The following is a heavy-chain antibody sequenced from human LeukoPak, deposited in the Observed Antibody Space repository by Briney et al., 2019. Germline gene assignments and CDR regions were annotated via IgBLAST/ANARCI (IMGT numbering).Heavy chain of an antibody. D-gene: IGHD1-26*01. Sequence: GSSVKVSCKASGYTFTGYYMHWVRQAPVQGLEWMGWINPNSGGTNYAQKVQGRVTMTRDTSISTAYMELSRLRSDDTAVYYCARDLVELTLVANWFDPWGQGTLVTVSS. J-gene: IGHJ5*02. CDR3: ARDLVELTLVANWFDP. CDR1: GYTFTGYY. CDR2: INPNSGGT. V-gene: IGHV1-2*02.